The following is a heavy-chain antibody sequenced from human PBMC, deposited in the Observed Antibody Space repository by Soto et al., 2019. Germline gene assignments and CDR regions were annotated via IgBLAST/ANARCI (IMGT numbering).Heavy chain of an antibody. CDR1: GGNPSNSA. CDR3: AGGRIVVVGSRGTYYPQSSGLNADY. J-gene: IGHJ4*02. Sequence: SSVKVSCKASGGNPSNSAISWVRQAPGQGLEWVGGIIPVFGMVNYAQNFQGRVTITADESTSTAYMELSSLRSEDTAVFYCAGGRIVVVGSRGTYYPQSSGLNADYWGPGTVVTVSS. V-gene: IGHV1-69*13. D-gene: IGHD3-22*01. CDR2: IIPVFGMV.